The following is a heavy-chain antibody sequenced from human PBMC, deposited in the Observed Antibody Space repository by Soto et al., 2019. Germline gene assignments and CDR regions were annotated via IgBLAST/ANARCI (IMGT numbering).Heavy chain of an antibody. J-gene: IGHJ4*02. CDR2: IYPGSFEI. CDR1: GYNFARSS. V-gene: IGHV5-51*01. CDR3: APSYKYWKI. D-gene: IGHD1-1*01. Sequence: EVQLVQSGAEVKKPGESLRISCKASGYNFARSSIGWVRQMPGKGLEWVAIIYPGSFEITYSPSFQGRVSISADMSISTAYLQWSSLKASDTAIYYCAPSYKYWKIWCQGTLVTVSS.